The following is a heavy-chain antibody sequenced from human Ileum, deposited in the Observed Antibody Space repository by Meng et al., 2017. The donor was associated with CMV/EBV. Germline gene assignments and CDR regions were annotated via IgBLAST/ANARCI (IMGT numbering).Heavy chain of an antibody. Sequence: QVRVGRSGPEGKKPGASGKVTCNASGYTFTDYAITWVQQAPGQGLEWMGWISGYNSNTKYAQKFQGRVTMTTDTSTTTVYMELRNLRYDDTAVYYCARDGYYPSRVFDYWGLGTLVTVSS. J-gene: IGHJ4*01. CDR1: GYTFTDYA. CDR3: ARDGYYPSRVFDY. CDR2: ISGYNSNT. D-gene: IGHD2-2*03. V-gene: IGHV1-18*01.